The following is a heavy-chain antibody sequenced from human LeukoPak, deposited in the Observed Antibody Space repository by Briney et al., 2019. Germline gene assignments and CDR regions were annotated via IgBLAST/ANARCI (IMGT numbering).Heavy chain of an antibody. CDR3: ARDPYRFAFEI. V-gene: IGHV3-7*03. J-gene: IGHJ3*02. D-gene: IGHD1-26*01. Sequence: PGGSLRLSCAASGFSFSTIYMSWVRQTPGQGLEWVANINVDGTAEYYVDSVKGRITISRDNAKNSLYLQMNSLSAEDTAVYYCARDPYRFAFEIWGQGTVVLVSS. CDR1: GFSFSTIY. CDR2: INVDGTAE.